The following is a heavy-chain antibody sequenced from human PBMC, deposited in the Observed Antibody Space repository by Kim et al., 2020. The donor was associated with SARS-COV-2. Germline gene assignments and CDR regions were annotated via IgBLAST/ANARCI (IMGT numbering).Heavy chain of an antibody. D-gene: IGHD6-19*01. J-gene: IGHJ6*02. CDR2: MNHSGST. CDR3: ARIPRPSSPRSTVAPYYAMDV. V-gene: IGHV4-34*01. Sequence: SETLSLTCAVYGGSFSGYYWSWIRQPPGKGLEWIGEMNHSGSTSYNPSLKSRVTISVDTSKNQFSLKLSSVTAADTAVYYCARIPRPSSPRSTVAPYYAMDVWGQGTTVTVSS. CDR1: GGSFSGYY.